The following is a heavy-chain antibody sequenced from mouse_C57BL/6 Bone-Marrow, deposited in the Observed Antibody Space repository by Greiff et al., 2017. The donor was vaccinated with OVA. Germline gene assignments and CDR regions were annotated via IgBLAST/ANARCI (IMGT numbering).Heavy chain of an antibody. D-gene: IGHD1-1*01. CDR3: ARDDYGSSYVFDY. Sequence: VQLQQSGPELVKPGASVKISCKASGYAFSSSWMNWVKQRPGKGLEWIGRIYPGDGDTNYNGKFKGKATLTADKSSSTAYMQLSSLTSEDSAVYFCARDDYGSSYVFDYWGQGTTLTVTS. CDR2: IYPGDGDT. CDR1: GYAFSSSW. V-gene: IGHV1-82*01. J-gene: IGHJ2*01.